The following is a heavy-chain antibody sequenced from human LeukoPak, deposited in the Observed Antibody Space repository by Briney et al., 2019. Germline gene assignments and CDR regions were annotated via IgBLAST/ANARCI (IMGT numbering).Heavy chain of an antibody. CDR1: GYTFTSYA. Sequence: GASVKVSCKASGYTFTSYAMHWVRQAPGQRLEWMGWINAGNGNTKYSQKFQGRVTITRDTSASTAYMELSSLRSEDTAVYYCARVPLWFGELLSDYWGQGTLVTVSS. V-gene: IGHV1-3*01. D-gene: IGHD3-10*01. CDR3: ARVPLWFGELLSDY. J-gene: IGHJ4*02. CDR2: INAGNGNT.